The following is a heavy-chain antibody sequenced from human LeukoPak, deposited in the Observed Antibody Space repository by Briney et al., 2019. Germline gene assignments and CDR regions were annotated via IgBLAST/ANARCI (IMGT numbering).Heavy chain of an antibody. D-gene: IGHD3-10*01. J-gene: IGHJ5*02. CDR2: IFPGTSEV. CDR3: ARRTGRPQAGWFDR. V-gene: IGHV5-51*01. Sequence: GESLKPYCKDSGYALSTYWVGWVRQMPGKGLEYMGIIFPGTSEVRYGPAFQGQVTISADRSISTAYLQWTSRKASDIAMYYCARRTGRPQAGWFDRWGQATLVTVSS. CDR1: GYALSTYW.